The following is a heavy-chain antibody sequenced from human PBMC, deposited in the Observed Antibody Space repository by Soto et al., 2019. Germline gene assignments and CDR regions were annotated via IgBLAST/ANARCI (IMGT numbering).Heavy chain of an antibody. D-gene: IGHD3-3*01. CDR1: GFTFSSYA. CDR3: ANAYYDFSSGYYKGASYGMDV. Sequence: GGSLRLSCAASGFTFSSYAMSWVRQAPGKGLEWVSAISGSGGSTYYADSVKGRFTISRDNSKNTLYLQMNSLRAEDTAVYYCANAYYDFSSGYYKGASYGMDVWGQGTTVTVSS. V-gene: IGHV3-23*01. CDR2: ISGSGGST. J-gene: IGHJ6*02.